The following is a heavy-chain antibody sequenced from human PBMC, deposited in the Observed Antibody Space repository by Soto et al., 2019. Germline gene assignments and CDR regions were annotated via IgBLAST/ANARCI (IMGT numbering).Heavy chain of an antibody. Sequence: GGSLRLSCAAPGFTFSTYCMSWVRQAPGKGLQWVANIKPDGGEKWYVDSVRGRFTISRDNVKNSLYLQMNNVRAEDTAVYYCARGVFYDSDGAFRDLFDFWGQGTSAPVSS. CDR3: ARGVFYDSDGAFRDLFDF. CDR1: GFTFSTYC. J-gene: IGHJ3*01. V-gene: IGHV3-7*04. CDR2: IKPDGGEK. D-gene: IGHD3-22*01.